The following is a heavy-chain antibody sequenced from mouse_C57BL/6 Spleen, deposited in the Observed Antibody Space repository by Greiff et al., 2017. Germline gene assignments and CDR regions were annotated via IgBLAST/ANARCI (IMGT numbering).Heavy chain of an antibody. J-gene: IGHJ2*01. CDR2: IRLKSDNYAT. CDR3: TASHSYYFDY. CDR1: GFTFSNYW. Sequence: EVMLVESGGGLVQPGGSMKLSCVASGFTFSNYWMNWVRQSPEKGLEWVAQIRLKSDNYATHYAESVKGRFTISRDDSKSSVYLQMNNLRAEDTGIYYCTASHSYYFDYWGQGTTLTVSS. V-gene: IGHV6-3*01.